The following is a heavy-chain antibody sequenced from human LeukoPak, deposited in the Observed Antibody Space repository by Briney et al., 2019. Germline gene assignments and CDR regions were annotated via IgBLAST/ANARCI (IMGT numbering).Heavy chain of an antibody. V-gene: IGHV3-43*02. CDR3: AKDILRSGRYLRQDY. Sequence: PGGSLRLSCAPSGFTFDDYVMHWVRQAPGKGLEWVSLISGDGATTYYAASVKGRFTVSRDNSKNSLYLQMNSLRTEDTALYYCAKDILRSGRYLRQDYWGQGTLVAVSS. J-gene: IGHJ4*02. CDR1: GFTFDDYV. D-gene: IGHD1-26*01. CDR2: ISGDGATT.